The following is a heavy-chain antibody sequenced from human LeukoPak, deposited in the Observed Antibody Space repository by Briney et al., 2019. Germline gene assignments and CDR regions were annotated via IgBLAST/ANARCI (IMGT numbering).Heavy chain of an antibody. D-gene: IGHD3-10*01. V-gene: IGHV3-74*01. Sequence: GGSLRLSCAASRFSFSNYWMHWVRQAPGKGLVWVSRVKSDGSNPSYADSVKGRFTITRDNAENMLYLQMNTLGAEDTAVYYCARDIVSGSGSLDYWGQGTLVTVSS. CDR2: VKSDGSNP. CDR1: RFSFSNYW. J-gene: IGHJ4*02. CDR3: ARDIVSGSGSLDY.